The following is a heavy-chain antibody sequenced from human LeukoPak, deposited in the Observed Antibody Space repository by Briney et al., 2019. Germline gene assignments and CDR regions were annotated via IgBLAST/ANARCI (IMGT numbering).Heavy chain of an antibody. J-gene: IGHJ6*02. CDR3: ARDLAAAGYYYYGMDV. CDR1: GYTFTGYY. Sequence: ASVKVSCKASGYTFTGYYVHWVRQAPGQGLEWMGWINPNSGGTNYAQKFQGRVTMTRDTSISTAYMELSRLRSDDTAVYYCARDLAAAGYYYYGMDVWGQGTTVTVSS. D-gene: IGHD6-13*01. CDR2: INPNSGGT. V-gene: IGHV1-2*02.